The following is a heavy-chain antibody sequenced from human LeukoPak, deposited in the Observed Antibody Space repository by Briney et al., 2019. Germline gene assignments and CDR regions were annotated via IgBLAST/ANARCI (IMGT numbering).Heavy chain of an antibody. Sequence: GGSLRLSCAASGFSFTKYWMTWVRQAPGKGLEWVANINLNGSDKFYVDSVKGRFTISRDNAKNSLSLQMNSLGAEDTAVYYCAREPNSLDYWGQGTLVTVSS. CDR2: INLNGSDK. J-gene: IGHJ4*02. D-gene: IGHD2-21*01. CDR3: AREPNSLDY. CDR1: GFSFTKYW. V-gene: IGHV3-7*01.